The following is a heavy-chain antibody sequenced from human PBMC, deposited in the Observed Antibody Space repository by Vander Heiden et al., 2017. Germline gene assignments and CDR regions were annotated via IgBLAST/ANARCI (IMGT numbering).Heavy chain of an antibody. CDR3: ARTMWFGEEGDDY. CDR1: GYTFTNYD. V-gene: IGHV1-8*01. CDR2: MSPDGRHT. D-gene: IGHD3-10*01. Sequence: QIQLVQSGPEVKKPGASVKVSCKASGYTFTNYDINWVRQATGQGPEYMGWMSPDGRHTGYAPKFQGRVTMTRNTSISTAYMELDGLRPEDTAVYYCARTMWFGEEGDDYWGQGTLVTVSS. J-gene: IGHJ4*02.